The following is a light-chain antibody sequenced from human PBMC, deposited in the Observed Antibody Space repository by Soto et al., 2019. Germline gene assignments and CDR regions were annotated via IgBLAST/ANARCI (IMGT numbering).Light chain of an antibody. CDR1: QSVSNW. CDR2: DVS. J-gene: IGKJ2*01. V-gene: IGKV1-5*01. Sequence: DIQMTQSPSTLSASVGDRVTITCRASQSVSNWLAWYQQKPGKAPKLFIYDVSSLERGVPSRFSGSGSGTEFTLTISSLQPDDSATYYCQLRNTFGKGTKLEIK. CDR3: QLRNT.